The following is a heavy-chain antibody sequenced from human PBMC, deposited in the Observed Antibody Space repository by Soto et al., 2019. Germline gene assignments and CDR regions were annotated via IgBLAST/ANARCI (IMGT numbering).Heavy chain of an antibody. Sequence: QVQLVQSGAEVKKPGASVKVSCKASGYTFTNYGISWVRQAPGQGLEWMGWINTYIGNANYAQNLQLEVTMTTDTSTSTAYMELTSLRSDDTAVYYCARESAVYSSFDNRCEGTLVTVSS. CDR1: GYTFTNYG. J-gene: IGHJ4*02. V-gene: IGHV1-18*01. CDR3: ARESAVYSSFDN. D-gene: IGHD6-19*01. CDR2: INTYIGNA.